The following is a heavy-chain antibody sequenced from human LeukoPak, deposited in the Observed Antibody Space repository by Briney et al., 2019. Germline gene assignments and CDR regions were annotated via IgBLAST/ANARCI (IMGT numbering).Heavy chain of an antibody. CDR1: GGSISSYY. Sequence: PSETLSLTCTVSGGSISSYYWSWIRQPPGKGLEWIGYIYYSGSTNYNPSLKSRVTISVDTSKNQFSLKLSSVTAADTAVYYCARHYDILTGYYSLFDYWGQGTLVTVSS. V-gene: IGHV4-59*01. CDR2: IYYSGST. D-gene: IGHD3-9*01. J-gene: IGHJ4*02. CDR3: ARHYDILTGYYSLFDY.